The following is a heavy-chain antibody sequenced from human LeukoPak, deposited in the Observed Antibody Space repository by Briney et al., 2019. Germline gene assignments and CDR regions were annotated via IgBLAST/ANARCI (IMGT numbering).Heavy chain of an antibody. Sequence: GGSLRLSCAASGFTLSNYWMTWVRQAPGKGLEWVANIKEDGGDKYYVDSVKSRFTISRDNAKNSLYLQMNSLRAEDTAVYYCARDYLLLPYYYYMDVWGKGTTVTVSS. V-gene: IGHV3-7*01. CDR2: IKEDGGDK. CDR3: ARDYLLLPYYYYMDV. J-gene: IGHJ6*03. CDR1: GFTLSNYW. D-gene: IGHD3-22*01.